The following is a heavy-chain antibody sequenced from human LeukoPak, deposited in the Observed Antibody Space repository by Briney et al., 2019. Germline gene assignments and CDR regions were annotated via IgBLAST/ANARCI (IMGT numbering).Heavy chain of an antibody. V-gene: IGHV4-59*01. J-gene: IGHJ4*02. CDR2: IYYSGGT. CDR3: ARTQIAVAGTGFDY. Sequence: PSETLSLTCTVSGGSISSYYWSWIRQPPGKGLEWIGYIYYSGGTNYNPSLKSRVTISVDTSKNQFSLKLSSVTAAATAVYYCARTQIAVAGTGFDYWGQGTLVAVSS. CDR1: GGSISSYY. D-gene: IGHD6-19*01.